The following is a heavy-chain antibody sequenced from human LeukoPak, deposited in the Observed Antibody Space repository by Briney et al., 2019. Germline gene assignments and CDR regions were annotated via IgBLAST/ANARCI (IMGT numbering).Heavy chain of an antibody. CDR3: ASSIKVEATFDGTILPQHYFDY. D-gene: IGHD1-26*01. V-gene: IGHV1-69*04. CDR2: IIPILGIA. Sequence: GASVKVSCKASGGTFSSYAISWVRQAPGQGLEWMGRIIPILGIANYAQKFQGRVTITADKSTSTAYMELSSLRSEDTAVYYCASSIKVEATFDGTILPQHYFDYWGQGTLVTVSS. J-gene: IGHJ4*02. CDR1: GGTFSSYA.